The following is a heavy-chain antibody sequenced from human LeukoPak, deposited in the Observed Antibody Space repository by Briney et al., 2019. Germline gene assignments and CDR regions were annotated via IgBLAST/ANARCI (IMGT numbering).Heavy chain of an antibody. CDR2: INPNSGGT. Sequence: GASVKVSCKASGYTFTSYGISWVRQAPGQGLEWMGWINPNSGGTNYAQKFQGRVTMTRDTSISTAYMELSRLRSDDTAVYYCARAGGRIVGATALDYWGQGTLVTVSS. V-gene: IGHV1-2*02. D-gene: IGHD1-26*01. J-gene: IGHJ4*02. CDR3: ARAGGRIVGATALDY. CDR1: GYTFTSYG.